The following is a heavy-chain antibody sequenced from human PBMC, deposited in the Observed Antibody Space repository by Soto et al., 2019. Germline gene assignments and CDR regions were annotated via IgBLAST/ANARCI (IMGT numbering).Heavy chain of an antibody. V-gene: IGHV3-66*01. CDR1: GFTVNSNY. J-gene: IGHJ4*02. CDR2: IYSDGST. Sequence: GGSLRLSCTASGFTVNSNYMSWVRQAPGKGLEWVSVIYSDGSTYYADSVKGRFIISRDNSNNTLYFQMNSLRAEDTAVYYCATLTKYDILTGFYPCWGQGTLVTVSS. D-gene: IGHD3-9*01. CDR3: ATLTKYDILTGFYPC.